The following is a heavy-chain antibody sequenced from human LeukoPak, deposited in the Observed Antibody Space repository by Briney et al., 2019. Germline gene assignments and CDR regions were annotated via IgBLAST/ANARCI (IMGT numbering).Heavy chain of an antibody. V-gene: IGHV3-21*01. CDR2: ISSSGSYI. J-gene: IGHJ4*02. CDR1: GFTLNIYI. CDR3: ARANNDFWSGYYSYFYFDY. D-gene: IGHD3-3*01. Sequence: GGSLRLSSVASGFTLNIYIMNWVRHAPGEGLEWVSSISSSGSYIFYADSLEDRITISRDNAKNSLYLQMISLRAEDTAVYYCARANNDFWSGYYSYFYFDYWGQGTLVTVSS.